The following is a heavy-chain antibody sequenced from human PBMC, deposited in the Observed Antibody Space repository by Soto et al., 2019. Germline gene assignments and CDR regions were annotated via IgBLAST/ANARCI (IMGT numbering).Heavy chain of an antibody. CDR3: AIPSSSWSFYYTALDV. CDR2: IYPGGST. V-gene: IGHV4-34*01. J-gene: IGHJ6*02. CDR1: GGSVSGYY. D-gene: IGHD6-13*01. Sequence: SETLSLTCAVSGGSVSGYYWNWIRQPPGKWLEWIGEIYPGGSTNYNLSLKSRVTISVDTSKNQFYLILASVTAADTAAYYCAIPSSSWSFYYTALDVWGQGTTVTVYS.